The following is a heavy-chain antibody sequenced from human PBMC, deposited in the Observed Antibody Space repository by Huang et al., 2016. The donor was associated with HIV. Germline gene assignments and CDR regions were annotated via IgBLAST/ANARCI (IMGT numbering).Heavy chain of an antibody. Sequence: QVRLEQWGQGLLKPSETLSLTCAVYGASFTSYYWRWVRQSPAKGREWIGESNPGGYTKYNPSVKSRVTMTVDTSKNQFYLKFRAMTAADAAIYYCARMPTPSYYDTWSLSPVEEDFFYYNLDVWGQGTPVSVSS. J-gene: IGHJ6*02. CDR1: GASFTSYY. V-gene: IGHV4-34*02. CDR2: SNPGGYT. D-gene: IGHD3-3*01. CDR3: ARMPTPSYYDTWSLSPVEEDFFYYNLDV.